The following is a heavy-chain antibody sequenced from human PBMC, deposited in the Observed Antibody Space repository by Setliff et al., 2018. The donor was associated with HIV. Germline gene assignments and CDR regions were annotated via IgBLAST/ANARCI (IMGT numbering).Heavy chain of an antibody. CDR1: GGTFRSTA. V-gene: IGHV1-69*13. J-gene: IGHJ3*01. CDR3: ATEVVVGRPVATGAACDL. CDR2: IIPISAAS. D-gene: IGHD5-12*01. Sequence: GASVKVSCKTSGGTFRSTAFSWVRQAPGQGPEWMGGIIPISAASNYAQKFQGRVTITADESTSTAYMELSSLRSEDTAVYYCATEVVVGRPVATGAACDLWGQRTLVTVSS.